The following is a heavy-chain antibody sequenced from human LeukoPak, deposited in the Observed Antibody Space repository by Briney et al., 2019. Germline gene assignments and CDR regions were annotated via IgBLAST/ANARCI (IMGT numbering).Heavy chain of an antibody. CDR1: GGSISSGGYY. Sequence: SETLSLTCTVSGGSISSGGYYWSWIRQHPGKGLEWIGYIYYSGSTYYNPSLKSRVTISVDTSKNQFSLKLSSVTAADTAVYYCARAIAAAGNYFDYWGQGTLVTVS. D-gene: IGHD6-13*01. CDR2: IYYSGST. J-gene: IGHJ4*02. V-gene: IGHV4-31*03. CDR3: ARAIAAAGNYFDY.